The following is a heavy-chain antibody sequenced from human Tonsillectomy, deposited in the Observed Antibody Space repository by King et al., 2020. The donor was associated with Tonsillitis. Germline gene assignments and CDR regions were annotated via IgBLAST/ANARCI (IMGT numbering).Heavy chain of an antibody. CDR3: ARPVVRFRAVISDAFDI. J-gene: IGHJ3*02. Sequence: VQLVESGAEVKKPGESLKISCKGSGYTFTDFWIGWVRQMPGKGLEWMGIIYPVDSDTRYSPSFQGQVSISADKSISTAYLQWSSLKASDTAMYYCARPVVRFRAVISDAFDIWGQGTMVTVSS. CDR1: GYTFTDFW. CDR2: IYPVDSDT. V-gene: IGHV5-51*01. D-gene: IGHD3-10*01.